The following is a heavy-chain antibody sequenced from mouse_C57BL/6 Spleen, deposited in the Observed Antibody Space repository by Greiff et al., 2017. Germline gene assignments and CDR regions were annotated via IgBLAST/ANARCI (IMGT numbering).Heavy chain of an antibody. V-gene: IGHV2-9-1*01. D-gene: IGHD1-1*02. Sequence: QVQLKESGPGLVAPSQSLSITCTVSGFSLTSYAISWVRQPPGKGLEWLGVIWTGGGKNYNSALKSRLSISKDNSKSQVFLKMNSLQTDDTARYYCARNFGGIDYWGQGTTLTVSS. J-gene: IGHJ2*01. CDR3: ARNFGGIDY. CDR1: GFSLTSYA. CDR2: IWTGGGK.